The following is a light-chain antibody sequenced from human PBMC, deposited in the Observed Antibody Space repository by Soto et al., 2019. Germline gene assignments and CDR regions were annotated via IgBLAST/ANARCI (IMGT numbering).Light chain of an antibody. J-gene: IGKJ1*01. CDR3: QQSAKIPRT. Sequence: DIQMTPSPSSLSASVGDRVTITCRASQTINNYVSWYQQKPGKAPKSLIYAASTLQRGVPTRFSGSGSGTDFTLTINSLQPEDSAIYYCQQSAKIPRTFGQGTKVEI. V-gene: IGKV1-39*01. CDR1: QTINNY. CDR2: AAS.